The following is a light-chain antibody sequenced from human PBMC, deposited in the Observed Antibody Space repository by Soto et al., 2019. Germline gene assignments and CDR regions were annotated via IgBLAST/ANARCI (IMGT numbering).Light chain of an antibody. CDR1: QSISSY. V-gene: IGKV1-39*01. J-gene: IGKJ2*01. Sequence: DIQMTQSPSSLSASVGDRVTITCRASQSISSYLIWDQQKPGKAPKLLIYAAFSLQSGVPSRFSGSGSGPDFTLTIRSLKPADFATYDCQHRYSNRHTSGNETKLDIE. CDR3: QHRYSNRHT. CDR2: AAF.